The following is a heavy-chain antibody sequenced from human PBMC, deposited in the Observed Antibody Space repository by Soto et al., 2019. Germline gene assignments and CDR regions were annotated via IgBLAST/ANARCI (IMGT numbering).Heavy chain of an antibody. D-gene: IGHD2-21*02. CDR1: GFSFSAFG. J-gene: IGHJ6*02. Sequence: QVQLVESGGGVVQPGRSLRLSCAPSGFSFSAFGMHWVRQAPGKGLEWVAAISHDGSNQDYGDSVKGRFSISRDHSNNRLYLQMNNLKVEDSVIYFCAKETRSRAVTATRVNGMDVWGQGTTVTVSS. V-gene: IGHV3-30*18. CDR2: ISHDGSNQ. CDR3: AKETRSRAVTATRVNGMDV.